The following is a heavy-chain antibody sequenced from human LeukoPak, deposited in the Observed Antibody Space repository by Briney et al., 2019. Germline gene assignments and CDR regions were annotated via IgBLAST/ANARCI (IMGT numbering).Heavy chain of an antibody. CDR3: ARDVHYYVAMDV. Sequence: PGGSLRLSCEPSGFSFSSYVMTSVRQAPGKGLEWVSSIGSDGKTHYSESVKGRFVISRDNFGGMVFLQATSLRVEDTALYYCARDVHYYVAMDVWGQGTTVTVSS. CDR1: GFSFSSYV. J-gene: IGHJ6*02. CDR2: IGSDGKT. D-gene: IGHD3-10*02. V-gene: IGHV3-23*01.